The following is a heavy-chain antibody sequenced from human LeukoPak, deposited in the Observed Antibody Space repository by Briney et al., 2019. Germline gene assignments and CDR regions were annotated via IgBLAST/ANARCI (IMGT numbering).Heavy chain of an antibody. Sequence: GMSLRLSCTLSGFTFRNFGVHWVRQAPGKGLEWVSAISNNGGYTYYADSVQGRFTISRDNSKSTLCLQMNSLRAEDTAVYYCAKQLGYCSGGSCYFPYWGQGTLVTVSS. CDR1: GFTFRNFG. CDR3: AKQLGYCSGGSCYFPY. J-gene: IGHJ4*02. D-gene: IGHD2-15*01. V-gene: IGHV3-23*01. CDR2: ISNNGGYT.